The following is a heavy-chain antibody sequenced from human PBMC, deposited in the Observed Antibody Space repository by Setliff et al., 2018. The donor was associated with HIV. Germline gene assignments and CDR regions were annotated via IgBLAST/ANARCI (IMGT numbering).Heavy chain of an antibody. CDR2: ISPHNGDK. D-gene: IGHD3-10*01. CDR3: ARDYFGSLDY. J-gene: IGHJ4*02. V-gene: IGHV1-2*02. Sequence: ASVKVSCKASGYTFTDYFLHWVRQAPGQGLEWMGWISPHNGDKNIPQRFRGRVTLTRDTSISTAYMELSGLRSDDTAMYYCARDYFGSLDYWGQGTLVTVSS. CDR1: GYTFTDYF.